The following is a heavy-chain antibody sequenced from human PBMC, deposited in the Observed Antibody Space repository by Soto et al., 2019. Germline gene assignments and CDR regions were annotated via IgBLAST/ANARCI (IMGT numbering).Heavy chain of an antibody. Sequence: QVQLVQSGAEVKKPGSSVKVSCKASGGTFSSYAISWVRQAPGQGLEWMGGIIPIFGTANYAQKFQGRVTITADESTSTAEMELSSLRSEDTAVYYCARGGRGDYYDSSGYYGGWGQGTLVTVSS. D-gene: IGHD3-22*01. CDR3: ARGGRGDYYDSSGYYGG. CDR1: GGTFSSYA. J-gene: IGHJ4*02. V-gene: IGHV1-69*12. CDR2: IIPIFGTA.